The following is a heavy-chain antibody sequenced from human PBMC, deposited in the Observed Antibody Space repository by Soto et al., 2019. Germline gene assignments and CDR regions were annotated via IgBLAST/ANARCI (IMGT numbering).Heavy chain of an antibody. Sequence: GSGPTLVNPTQTLTLTCTFSGFSLSTSGVGVGWIRQPPGKALEWLALIYWDDDKRYSPSLKSRLTITKDTSKNQVVLTMTNMDPVDTATYYCARTYYDSSGYGGSWYFDLWGRGTLVTVSS. J-gene: IGHJ2*01. CDR3: ARTYYDSSGYGGSWYFDL. V-gene: IGHV2-5*02. CDR1: GFSLSTSGVG. CDR2: IYWDDDK. D-gene: IGHD3-22*01.